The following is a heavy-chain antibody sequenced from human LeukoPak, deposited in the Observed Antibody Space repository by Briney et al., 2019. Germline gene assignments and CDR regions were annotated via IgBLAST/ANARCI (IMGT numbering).Heavy chain of an antibody. V-gene: IGHV4-59*01. J-gene: IGHJ6*03. CDR2: IYYSWST. Sequence: PSETLSLTCTVSGGSISSYYWSWIRQPPGKGLEWIGYIYYSWSTNYNPSLKSRVTISVDTSKNQFSLKLSSVTAADTAVYYCARGGYYYGSGGYYYYMDVWGKGTTVTVSS. CDR3: ARGGYYYGSGGYYYYMDV. D-gene: IGHD3-10*01. CDR1: GGSISSYY.